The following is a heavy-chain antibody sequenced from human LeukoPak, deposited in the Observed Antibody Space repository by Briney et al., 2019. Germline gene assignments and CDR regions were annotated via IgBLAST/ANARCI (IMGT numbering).Heavy chain of an antibody. CDR1: GFTVSSNY. CDR2: IYSGGST. J-gene: IGHJ4*02. Sequence: PGGSLRLSCAASGFTVSSNYMSWVRQAPGKGLEWVSVIYSGGSTYYADSVKGRFTISRDNSKNTLYLQMNSLRAEDTAVYYCARVPILTGSYYFDYWGQGTLVTVSS. V-gene: IGHV3-66*01. CDR3: ARVPILTGSYYFDY. D-gene: IGHD3-9*01.